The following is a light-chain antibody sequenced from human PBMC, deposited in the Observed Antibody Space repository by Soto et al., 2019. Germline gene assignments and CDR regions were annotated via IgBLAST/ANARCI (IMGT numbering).Light chain of an antibody. CDR2: EVS. J-gene: IGLJ2*01. Sequence: QSVLTQPASVSGSPGQSITISCTGTSSDVGGYNYVSWYQQHPGKAPKLMIYEVSNRPSGVSNRFSGSKSGNTASLTISGLLAEDEADYYCSSYTRNTTPVVFGGGTKLTVL. V-gene: IGLV2-14*01. CDR3: SSYTRNTTPVV. CDR1: SSDVGGYNY.